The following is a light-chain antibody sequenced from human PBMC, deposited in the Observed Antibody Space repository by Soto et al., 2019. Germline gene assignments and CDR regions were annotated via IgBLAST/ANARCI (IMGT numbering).Light chain of an antibody. CDR1: QSVNSNH. CDR2: GPS. CDR3: HQFGSSPPT. Sequence: EIVLTQSPGTLSLSPGERATLSCRASQSVNSNHIAWYQQKPGQAPRLLIYGPSSRATGIPERFSGSGSGTDFTLSISRLEPDDFAVYFCHQFGSSPPTFGHGTKVEIK. V-gene: IGKV3-20*01. J-gene: IGKJ1*01.